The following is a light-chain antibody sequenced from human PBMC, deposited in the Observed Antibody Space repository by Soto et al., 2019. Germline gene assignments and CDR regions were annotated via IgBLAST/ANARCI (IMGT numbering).Light chain of an antibody. V-gene: IGKV1-9*01. CDR1: QYIGNY. J-gene: IGKJ5*01. CDR3: QHLVAYPIT. Sequence: DIQVTQSPPSLSASVGDTITITFRATQYIGNYLNWYQVKPGKAPNLLIYAVSILQSGVPSRFSGSGSGTEFTLTISSLQPEDFATYYCQHLVAYPITFGQGTRLEIK. CDR2: AVS.